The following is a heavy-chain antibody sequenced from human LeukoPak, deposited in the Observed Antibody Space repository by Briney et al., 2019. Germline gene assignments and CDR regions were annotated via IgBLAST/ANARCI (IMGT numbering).Heavy chain of an antibody. CDR3: SRVYSGYDFDYYYGMDV. Sequence: GGSLRLSCVASGFSFSSYPMNWVRQAPGKGLEWVSHINSDTNITPYTASVSGRFTISRDNAKNSLYLHVNSLKIEDTAVYYCSRVYSGYDFDYYYGMDVWGRGTTVTVSS. CDR1: GFSFSSYP. V-gene: IGHV3-48*01. D-gene: IGHD5-12*01. CDR2: INSDTNIT. J-gene: IGHJ6*02.